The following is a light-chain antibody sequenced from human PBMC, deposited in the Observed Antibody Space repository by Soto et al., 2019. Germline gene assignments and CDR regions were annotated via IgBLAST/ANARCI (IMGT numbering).Light chain of an antibody. CDR3: AAWDDSVGGPV. Sequence: QSVLTQPPSASGTPGQVFTISCSGSNSNIGDNSVNWYQQLPGTAPKLPIYSDNRRPSGVPDRFSGSKSGTSASLAIGGLRSEDEADYFCAAWDDSVGGPVFGGGTKLTVL. CDR2: SDN. J-gene: IGLJ3*02. V-gene: IGLV1-47*02. CDR1: NSNIGDNS.